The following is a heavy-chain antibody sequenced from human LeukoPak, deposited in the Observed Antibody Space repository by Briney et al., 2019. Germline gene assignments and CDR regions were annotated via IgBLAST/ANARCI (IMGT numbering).Heavy chain of an antibody. CDR3: AREISSSWYFHLNFDY. CDR2: ISAYNGNT. CDR1: GYTFTSYG. Sequence: ASVKVSCKASGYTFTSYGISWVRQAPGQGLEWMGWISAYNGNTNYAQKLQGRVTMTTDTSTSTAYMELRSLRSDDTAVYYCAREISSSWYFHLNFDYWGQGTLVTVSS. J-gene: IGHJ4*02. D-gene: IGHD6-13*01. V-gene: IGHV1-18*01.